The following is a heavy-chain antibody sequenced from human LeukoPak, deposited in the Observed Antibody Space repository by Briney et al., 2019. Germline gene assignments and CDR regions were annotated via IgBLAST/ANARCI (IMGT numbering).Heavy chain of an antibody. J-gene: IGHJ4*02. CDR3: ARTAGWSYGFDY. D-gene: IGHD5-18*01. V-gene: IGHV4-31*03. CDR2: IYNSGTT. Sequence: SQTLSLTCTVSGGSISTGGYYWTWIRQHPGKGLEWIGYIYNSGTTYYNPSLESRVTISGDTSKNQFSLKLSSVTAADTAVYYCARTAGWSYGFDYWGRGTLVTVSS. CDR1: GGSISTGGYY.